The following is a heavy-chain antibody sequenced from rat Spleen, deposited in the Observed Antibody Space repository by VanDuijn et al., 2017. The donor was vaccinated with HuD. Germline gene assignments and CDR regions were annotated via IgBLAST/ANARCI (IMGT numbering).Heavy chain of an antibody. CDR1: GFTFNIYW. J-gene: IGHJ2*01. V-gene: IGHV5-31*01. CDR3: TRETRGYFDY. D-gene: IGHD1-4*01. Sequence: EVQLMESGGGLVQPGRSLKLSCVASGFTFNIYWMTWIRQAPGKGLEWVASISNSGGYTYYPDSVKGRFTISRDNAKSTLNLQMSSLRSEDTATYYCTRETRGYFDYWGQGVMVTVSS. CDR2: ISNSGGYT.